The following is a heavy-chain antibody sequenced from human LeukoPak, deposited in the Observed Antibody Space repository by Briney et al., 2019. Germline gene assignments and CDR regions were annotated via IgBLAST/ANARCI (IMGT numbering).Heavy chain of an antibody. CDR3: ARGGTLVQGVTLLLGMDI. J-gene: IGHJ6*02. V-gene: IGHV1-8*01. D-gene: IGHD3-10*01. CDR1: GFTFTSYD. Sequence: ASVKVSCKTSGFTFTSYDINWVRQAPGQGLEWMGWMNPNSGKTIYARRFQGRVTMTRDTSITTAYLEVSSLTSDDTAVYYCARGGTLVQGVTLLLGMDIWGQGSTVTVSS. CDR2: MNPNSGKT.